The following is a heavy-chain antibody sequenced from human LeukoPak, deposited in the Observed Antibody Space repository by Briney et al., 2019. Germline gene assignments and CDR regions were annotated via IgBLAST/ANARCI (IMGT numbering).Heavy chain of an antibody. CDR3: ARIAATATS. CDR1: GGSFSGYY. CDR2: INHSGST. V-gene: IGHV4-34*01. J-gene: IGHJ5*02. Sequence: SETLSLTCAVYGGSFSGYYWSWIRQPPGKGLEWIGEINHSGSTNYNPSLKSRVTISVDTSKNQFSLKLNSVTAADTAVYYCARIAATATSWGQGTLVTVSS. D-gene: IGHD6-13*01.